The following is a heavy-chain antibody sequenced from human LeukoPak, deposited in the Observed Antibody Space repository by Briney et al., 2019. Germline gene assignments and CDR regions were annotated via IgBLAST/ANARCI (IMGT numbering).Heavy chain of an antibody. CDR2: INPDGSST. V-gene: IGHV3-74*01. Sequence: GGSLRLSCAASGFTFSSSWMHWVRQAPGKGLVWVSRINPDGSSTSHADSVKGRFTVSRDNAKNTLYLQMNSLRAEDTAVYYCVRGLGGTSEYWGQGTLVTVSS. D-gene: IGHD4-23*01. CDR3: VRGLGGTSEY. J-gene: IGHJ4*02. CDR1: GFTFSSSW.